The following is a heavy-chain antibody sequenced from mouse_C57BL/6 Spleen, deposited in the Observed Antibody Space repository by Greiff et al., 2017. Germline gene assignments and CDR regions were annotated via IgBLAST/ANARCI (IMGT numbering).Heavy chain of an antibody. Sequence: QVQLQQPGAELVKPGASVKLSCKASGYTFTSYWMQWVKQRPGQGLEWIGEIDPSDSYTNYNQKFKGKATLTVDTSSSTAYMQLSSLTSEDSAVYYCARKGVITTVEKAYWGQGTLVTVSA. CDR2: IDPSDSYT. CDR3: ARKGVITTVEKAY. V-gene: IGHV1-50*01. CDR1: GYTFTSYW. J-gene: IGHJ3*01. D-gene: IGHD1-1*01.